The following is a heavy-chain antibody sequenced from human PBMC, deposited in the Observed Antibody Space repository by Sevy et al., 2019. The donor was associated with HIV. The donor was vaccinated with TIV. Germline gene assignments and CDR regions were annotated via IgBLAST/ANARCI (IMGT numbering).Heavy chain of an antibody. Sequence: ASVKVSCETSGYRFTDYYIHWVRQAPGQGLEWMGWINPNSDVTKSAKKFQDRVIMTKDTSISTVYMELRGLTFDDSAVYYCARDQEFCSTTTCYSVLDHWGHGSLVTVSS. CDR2: INPNSDVT. J-gene: IGHJ4*01. D-gene: IGHD2-2*02. CDR1: GYRFTDYY. CDR3: ARDQEFCSTTTCYSVLDH. V-gene: IGHV1-2*02.